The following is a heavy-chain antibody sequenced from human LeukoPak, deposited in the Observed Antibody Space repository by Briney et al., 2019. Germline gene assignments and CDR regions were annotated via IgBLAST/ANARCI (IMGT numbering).Heavy chain of an antibody. Sequence: GASLRLSCAASGFTFSSYAMSWVRQAPGKGLEWVSAISGSGGSTYYADSVKGRFTISRDNSKNTLYLQMNSLRAEDTAVYYCASLYGPGAPKASGKPYYYSGRDFWAQGPRVPVPS. V-gene: IGHV3-23*01. J-gene: IGHJ6*02. CDR1: GFTFSSYA. CDR3: ASLYGPGAPKASGKPYYYSGRDF. D-gene: IGHD3-10*01. CDR2: ISGSGGST.